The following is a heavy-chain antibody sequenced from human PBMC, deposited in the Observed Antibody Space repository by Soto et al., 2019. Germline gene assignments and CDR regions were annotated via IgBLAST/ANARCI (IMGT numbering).Heavy chain of an antibody. CDR1: CGSISSGDYY. V-gene: IGHV4-30-4*01. CDR3: ARDRRFTAAAGSYYYYGMDV. CDR2: IYYSGST. D-gene: IGHD6-13*01. J-gene: IGHJ6*02. Sequence: SETLSLTCTVSCGSISSGDYYWSWIRQPPGKGLEWIGYIYYSGSTYYNPSLKSRVTISVDTSKNQFSLKLSSVTAADTAVYYCARDRRFTAAAGSYYYYGMDVWGQGTTVTVSS.